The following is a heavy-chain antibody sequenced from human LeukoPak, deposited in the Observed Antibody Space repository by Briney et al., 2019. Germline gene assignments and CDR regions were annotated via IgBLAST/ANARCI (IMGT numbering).Heavy chain of an antibody. CDR1: GYNFSNCL. Sequence: GESLKISCEGSGYNFSNCLIGWVRQMPGKGLEWMGIIYPGDSDTRYGPSFQGQVTISADKSITTAYLQWNSLKASDTAMYYCARQTGDNAFDIWGRGTMVTVSS. D-gene: IGHD7-27*01. CDR2: IYPGDSDT. J-gene: IGHJ3*02. V-gene: IGHV5-51*01. CDR3: ARQTGDNAFDI.